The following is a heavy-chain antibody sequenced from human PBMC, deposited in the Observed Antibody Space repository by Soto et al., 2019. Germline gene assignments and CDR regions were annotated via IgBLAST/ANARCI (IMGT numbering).Heavy chain of an antibody. CDR2: IYGGGTT. Sequence: EVQLVESGGGRIQPGGSLRLSCAASGFTVSSKYMTWVRRAPGKGLEWVSVIYGGGTTYYAATVKGRFTISRDNSKNTLYLQMNSLRAEDTAVYYGVQTTGWPGFDFWGQGTLVTVSS. CDR3: VQTTGWPGFDF. J-gene: IGHJ4*02. CDR1: GFTVSSKY. V-gene: IGHV3-53*01. D-gene: IGHD6-19*01.